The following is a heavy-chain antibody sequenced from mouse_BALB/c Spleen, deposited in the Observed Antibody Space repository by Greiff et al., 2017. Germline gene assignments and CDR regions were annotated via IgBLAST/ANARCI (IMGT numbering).Heavy chain of an antibody. CDR3: ARYDGWYFDV. CDR1: GYTFTSSW. J-gene: IGHJ1*01. D-gene: IGHD2-14*01. V-gene: IGHV1S130*01. Sequence: QVQLQQPGSVLVRPGASVKLSCKASGYTFTSSWMHWAKQRPGQGLEWIGEIHPNSGNTNYNEKFKGKATLTVDISSSTAYVDLSSLTSEDSAVYYCARYDGWYFDVWGAGTTVTVSS. CDR2: IHPNSGNT.